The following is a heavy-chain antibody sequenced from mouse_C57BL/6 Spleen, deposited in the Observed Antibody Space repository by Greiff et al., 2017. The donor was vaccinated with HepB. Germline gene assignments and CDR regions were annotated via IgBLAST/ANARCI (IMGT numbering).Heavy chain of an antibody. V-gene: IGHV1-69*01. CDR1: GYTFTSYW. CDR2: IDPSDSYT. D-gene: IGHD1-1*01. J-gene: IGHJ2*01. Sequence: QVQLQQPGAELVMPGASVKLSCKASGYTFTSYWMHWVKQRPGQGLEWIGEIDPSDSYTNYNQKFKGKSTLTVDKSSSTAYMQLSSLTSEDSAVYYCARATVVATDWGQGTTLTVSS. CDR3: ARATVVATD.